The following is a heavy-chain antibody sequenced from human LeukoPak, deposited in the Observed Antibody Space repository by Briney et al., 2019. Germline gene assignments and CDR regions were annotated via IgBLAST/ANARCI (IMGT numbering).Heavy chain of an antibody. CDR3: ARQDRRAVAGTGLSYYYYYGMDV. J-gene: IGHJ6*02. V-gene: IGHV4-59*08. D-gene: IGHD6-19*01. CDR2: IYYSGST. CDR1: GGSISSYY. Sequence: SETLSLTCTVSGGSISSYYWSWIRQPPGKGLEWIGYIYYSGSTNYNPSLKSRVTISVDTSKNQFSLKLGSVTAADTAVYYCARQDRRAVAGTGLSYYYYYGMDVWGQGTTVTVSS.